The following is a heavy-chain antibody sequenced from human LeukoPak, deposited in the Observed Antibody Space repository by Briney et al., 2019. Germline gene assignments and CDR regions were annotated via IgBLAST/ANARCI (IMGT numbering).Heavy chain of an antibody. CDR3: ARDPPGITIFGYYYYGMDV. D-gene: IGHD3-9*01. Sequence: SQTLSLTCTVSGGSISCGDYYWSWIRQPPGKGLEWIGYIYYSGSTYYNPTLKSRVTISVDTSNNQFSLKLSSVTAADTAVYYCARDPPGITIFGYYYYGMDVWGKGTTVTVSS. V-gene: IGHV4-30-4*01. CDR2: IYYSGST. J-gene: IGHJ6*04. CDR1: GGSISCGDYY.